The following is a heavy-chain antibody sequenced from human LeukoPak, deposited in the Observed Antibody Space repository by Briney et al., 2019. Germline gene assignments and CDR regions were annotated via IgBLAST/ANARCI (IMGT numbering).Heavy chain of an antibody. CDR3: AHSFGSRAYNWFDP. Sequence: SGPTLVNPTQTLTLTCTFSGFSLSTSGVGVGWIRQPPGKPLEWLALIYWDDDKRYSPSLKSRLTITKDTSKNRVVLTMTNMDPVDTATYYCAHSFGSRAYNWFDPWGQGTLVTVSS. CDR2: IYWDDDK. J-gene: IGHJ5*02. CDR1: GFSLSTSGVG. V-gene: IGHV2-5*02. D-gene: IGHD3-16*01.